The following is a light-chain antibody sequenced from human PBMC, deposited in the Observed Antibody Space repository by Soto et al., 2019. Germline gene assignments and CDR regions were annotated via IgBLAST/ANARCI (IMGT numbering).Light chain of an antibody. Sequence: QSALTQPASLSGSPGQSITISCTGTSSDVGGYIYVSWYQQHPGKAPKLVIYEVSDRPSGVSNRFSGSKSGDTASLTISGLQAEDEAYYYCSSYTTSSTMIFGGGTKLIVL. J-gene: IGLJ2*01. CDR1: SSDVGGYIY. CDR2: EVS. V-gene: IGLV2-14*01. CDR3: SSYTTSSTMI.